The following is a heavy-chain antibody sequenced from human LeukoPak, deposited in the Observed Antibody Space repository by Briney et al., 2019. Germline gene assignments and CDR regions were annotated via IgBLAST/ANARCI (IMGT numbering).Heavy chain of an antibody. Sequence: HPGGSLRLSCAASGFTFRSYSMNWVRQAPGKGLEWVSYIDTSSTTIYYADSVKGRFTISRDNAKNSLFLQMNSLRVEDTAVYYCAREFYRGSPERRALQDYWGQENLLTVSS. J-gene: IGHJ4*02. CDR2: IDTSSTTI. D-gene: IGHD4-23*01. CDR3: AREFYRGSPERRALQDY. CDR1: GFTFRSYS. V-gene: IGHV3-48*01.